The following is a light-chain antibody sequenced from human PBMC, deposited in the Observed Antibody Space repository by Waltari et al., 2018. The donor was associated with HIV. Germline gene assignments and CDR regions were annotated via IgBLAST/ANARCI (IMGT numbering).Light chain of an antibody. CDR1: KLGDQH. CDR2: QDR. Sequence: SYELTQPPSVSVSPGQTASITCPGAKLGDQHACCYQQKPGQSPLLVIYQDRKRPSGIPERFSGSTSGNTATLTISGTQAMDEADYYCQAWDSSTVVFGGGTKLTVL. CDR3: QAWDSSTVV. V-gene: IGLV3-1*01. J-gene: IGLJ2*01.